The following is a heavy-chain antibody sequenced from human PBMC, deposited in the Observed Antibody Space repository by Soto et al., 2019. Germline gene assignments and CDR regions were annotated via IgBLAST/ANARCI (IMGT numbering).Heavy chain of an antibody. D-gene: IGHD5-12*01. Sequence: QVQLVQSGAEVKKPGSSVKVSCKASGGTFSNYPISWVRQAPGQGLEWMGGIIPIFGTVKYAQKLQVRVTITADESTSTAYMELSSLRSEDTAVYYCARGNHRWLQLWYFDLWGRGTLVTVSS. CDR1: GGTFSNYP. V-gene: IGHV1-69*12. CDR2: IIPIFGTV. J-gene: IGHJ2*01. CDR3: ARGNHRWLQLWYFDL.